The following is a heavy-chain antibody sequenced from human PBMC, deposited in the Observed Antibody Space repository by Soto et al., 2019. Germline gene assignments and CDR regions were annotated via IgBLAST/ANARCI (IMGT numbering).Heavy chain of an antibody. J-gene: IGHJ3*02. D-gene: IGHD2-2*01. CDR3: ARVEDCSSTRCYVGAFDI. CDR2: INPSGGGI. CDR1: GYPFTTYY. Sequence: QVQLAQSGAEVRKPGASVKVSCKASGYPFTTYYSYWVRQAPGKGLEWMGTINPSGGGISYAQKFQGRVTMPRDTATSTVYMELSSLRSEDTAVYYCARVEDCSSTRCYVGAFDIWGQDTMVTVSS. V-gene: IGHV1-46*03.